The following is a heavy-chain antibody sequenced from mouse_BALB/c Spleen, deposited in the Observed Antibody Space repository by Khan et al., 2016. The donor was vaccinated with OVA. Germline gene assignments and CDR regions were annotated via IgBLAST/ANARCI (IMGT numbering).Heavy chain of an antibody. V-gene: IGHV1-7*01. CDR1: GYTFTTYW. J-gene: IGHJ2*01. Sequence: QMQLEESGAELAKPGASVKMSCKASGYTFTTYWMHWVKQRPGQGLEWIGYINPTSGYTDYNEKFKDRATLSADKSSSTAYMQLSSLTSEDSAVYYYRGGIVDYWGQGTTLTVSS. CDR3: RGGIVDY. D-gene: IGHD2-12*01. CDR2: INPTSGYT.